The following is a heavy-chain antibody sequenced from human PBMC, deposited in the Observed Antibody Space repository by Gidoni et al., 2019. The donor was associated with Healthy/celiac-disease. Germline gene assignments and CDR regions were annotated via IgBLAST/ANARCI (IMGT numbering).Heavy chain of an antibody. Sequence: SGFTFSSYGMHWVRQAPGKGLEWVAVISYDGSNKYYADAVKGRFTISRDNSKNTLYLQMNSLRAEDTAVYYWAKGGYSGSLNWYFDLWGRGTLVTVSS. CDR3: AKGGYSGSLNWYFDL. CDR1: GFTFSSYG. V-gene: IGHV3-30*18. J-gene: IGHJ2*01. CDR2: ISYDGSNK. D-gene: IGHD5-12*01.